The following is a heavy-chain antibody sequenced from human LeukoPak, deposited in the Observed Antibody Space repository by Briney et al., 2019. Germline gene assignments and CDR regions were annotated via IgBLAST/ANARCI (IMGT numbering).Heavy chain of an antibody. V-gene: IGHV4-59*01. Sequence: KASETLSLTCTVSGASISSYYWSWIRQPPGKGLEWIGYIYYSGGTNYNPALKSRVTISEDTSKNHISLKLSSVIAADTAVYYCARVRGYYDSSGYDYWGQGTLVTVSS. CDR3: ARVRGYYDSSGYDY. CDR1: GASISSYY. D-gene: IGHD3-22*01. J-gene: IGHJ4*02. CDR2: IYYSGGT.